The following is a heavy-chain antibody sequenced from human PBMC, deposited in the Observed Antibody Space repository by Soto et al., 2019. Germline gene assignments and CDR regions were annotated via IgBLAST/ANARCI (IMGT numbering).Heavy chain of an antibody. CDR2: INPATGAA. J-gene: IGHJ3*02. CDR1: GYPVTAYY. D-gene: IGHD3-3*01. V-gene: IGHV1-2*02. Sequence: QLHLVQSGAVVKKPGASVTVSCSASGYPVTAYYMHWVRQAPGRGLEWMGGINPATGAAKYTQTFQGRVTLTRDPSKSTAPRLLTRLPSEAMAAILWARGGGVGVAGSAAFDMWGQGTLVSVSS. CDR3: ARGGGVGVAGSAAFDM.